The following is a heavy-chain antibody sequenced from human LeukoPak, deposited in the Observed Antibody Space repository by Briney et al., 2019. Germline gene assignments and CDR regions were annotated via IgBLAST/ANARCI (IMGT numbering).Heavy chain of an antibody. CDR2: IYHSGST. V-gene: IGHV4-38-2*02. CDR1: GGSISSYY. J-gene: IGHJ6*03. CDR3: ARAVSPFGRNYYYYYYMDV. D-gene: IGHD3-10*01. Sequence: SETLSLTCTVSGGSISSYYWGWIRQPPGKGLEWIGSIYHSGSTYYNPSLKSRVTISVDTSKNQFSLKLSSVTAADTAVYYCARAVSPFGRNYYYYYYMDVWGKGTTVTVSS.